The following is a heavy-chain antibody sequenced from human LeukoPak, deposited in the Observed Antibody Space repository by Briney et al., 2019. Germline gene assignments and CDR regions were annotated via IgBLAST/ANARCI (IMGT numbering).Heavy chain of an antibody. CDR2: ISGSGGST. V-gene: IGHV3-23*01. CDR1: GFNFDTYF. Sequence: GGSLRLSCAASGFNFDTYFMAWVRQAPGKGLEWVSAISGSGGSTYYADSVKGRFTISRDNSKNTLYLQMNSLRAEDTAVYYCARTGTRPSDPDFDYWGQGTLVTVSS. J-gene: IGHJ4*02. D-gene: IGHD1-1*01. CDR3: ARTGTRPSDPDFDY.